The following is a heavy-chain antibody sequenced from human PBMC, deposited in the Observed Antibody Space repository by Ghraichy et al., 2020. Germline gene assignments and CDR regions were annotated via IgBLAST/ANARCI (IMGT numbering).Heavy chain of an antibody. V-gene: IGHV1-18*01. Sequence: ASVKVSCKASGYTFTSYGVSWVRQAPGQGLEWMGWISAYNGNTNYAQKLQGRVTMTTDTSTSTAYMELRSLRSDDTAVYYCARAEMYYYDSSGYYYQAFDIWGQGTMVTVSS. J-gene: IGHJ3*02. CDR3: ARAEMYYYDSSGYYYQAFDI. D-gene: IGHD3-22*01. CDR2: ISAYNGNT. CDR1: GYTFTSYG.